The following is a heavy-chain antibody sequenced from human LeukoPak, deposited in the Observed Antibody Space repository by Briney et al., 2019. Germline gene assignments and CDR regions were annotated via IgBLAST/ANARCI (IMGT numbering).Heavy chain of an antibody. V-gene: IGHV3-15*01. CDR1: GFTFSNAW. D-gene: IGHD3-22*01. Sequence: PGGSLRCSVAASGFTFSNAWMSWVRQGPGKGLEGVGRMKSKPDGGTTHYAEPVKGRFTISRDDSKNTLYLQMNSLKTEDTAVYYCTTQTYYYDSSAYYRDYWGQGTLVTVSS. CDR2: MKSKPDGGTT. CDR3: TTQTYYYDSSAYYRDY. J-gene: IGHJ4*02.